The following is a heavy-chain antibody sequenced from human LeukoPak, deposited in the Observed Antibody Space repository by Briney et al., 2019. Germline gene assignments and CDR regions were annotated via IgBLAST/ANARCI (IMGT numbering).Heavy chain of an antibody. V-gene: IGHV3-11*04. Sequence: GGSLRLSCAASGFTFSDYYMSWIRQAPGKGLEWVSYISSSCSTIYYADYVKGRFTISRDNAKNSLYLQMNSLRAEDTAVYYCARGIAVAGPAVFRYWGQGTLVTVSS. CDR2: ISSSCSTI. CDR1: GFTFSDYY. J-gene: IGHJ4*02. D-gene: IGHD6-19*01. CDR3: ARGIAVAGPAVFRY.